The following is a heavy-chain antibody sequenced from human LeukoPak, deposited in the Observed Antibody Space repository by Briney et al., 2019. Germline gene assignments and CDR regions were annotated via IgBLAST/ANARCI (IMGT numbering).Heavy chain of an antibody. J-gene: IGHJ5*02. V-gene: IGHV4-34*01. CDR2: INHSGST. CDR1: GGSFSGYY. Sequence: SETLSLTCAVYGGSFSGYYWSWIRQPPGKGLEWIGEINHSGSTNYNPSLKSRVTISVDTSKNQFSLKLSSVTAADTAVYYCARASDYYDSSGPAGFDPWGQGTLVTVSS. CDR3: ARASDYYDSSGPAGFDP. D-gene: IGHD3-22*01.